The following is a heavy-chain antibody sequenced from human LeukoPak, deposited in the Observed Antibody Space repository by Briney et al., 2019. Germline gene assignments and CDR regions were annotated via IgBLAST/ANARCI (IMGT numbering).Heavy chain of an antibody. CDR2: IYYSGST. CDR1: GGSISSGDYY. V-gene: IGHV4-30-4*01. CDR3: ASFGYDYRDTDY. Sequence: SQTLSLTCTVSGGSISSGDYYWSWIRQPPGKGLGWIGYIYYSGSTYYNPSLKSRVTISVDTSKNQFSLKLSSVTAADTAVYYCASFGYDYRDTDYWGQGTLVTVSS. D-gene: IGHD5-12*01. J-gene: IGHJ4*02.